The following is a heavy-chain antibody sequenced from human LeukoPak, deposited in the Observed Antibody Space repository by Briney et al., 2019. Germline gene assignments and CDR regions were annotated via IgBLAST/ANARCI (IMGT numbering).Heavy chain of an antibody. D-gene: IGHD3-3*01. J-gene: IGHJ5*02. V-gene: IGHV4-38-2*01. CDR2: NYHSGST. Sequence: SETLSLTCAVSGYSISSGYYWDWIRQPPGKGLEWVGSNYHSGSTYYNPSLKSRVTISVDASKNQFSLKLSSVTAADTAVYYCARLYYDFWSGYRSADNWFDPWGQGTLVTVSS. CDR1: GYSISSGYY. CDR3: ARLYYDFWSGYRSADNWFDP.